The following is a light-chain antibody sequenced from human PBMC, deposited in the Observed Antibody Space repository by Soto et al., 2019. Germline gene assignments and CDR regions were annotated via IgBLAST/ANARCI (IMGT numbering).Light chain of an antibody. V-gene: IGLV2-14*01. CDR2: DVS. J-gene: IGLJ2*01. Sequence: QSVLTQPASVSGSPGQSITISCTGTSSDVGGYNYVSWYQQHPGKAPKLMIYDVSNRPSGVSNRFSGSKSGNTASLTISGLQAEYEADYYCSSYTSSSTPVVFGGGTKLTVL. CDR3: SSYTSSSTPVV. CDR1: SSDVGGYNY.